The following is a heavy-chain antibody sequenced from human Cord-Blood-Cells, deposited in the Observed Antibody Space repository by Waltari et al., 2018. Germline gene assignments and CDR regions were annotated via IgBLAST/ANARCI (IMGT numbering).Heavy chain of an antibody. V-gene: IGHV4-59*08. Sequence: VQLQESGPGLVKPSETLSLTCTVPGGSISRYYWSWIRQPPGKGLEWMGYIYYSGSTNYNPSLKSRVTISVDTSKNQFSLKLSSVTAADTAVYYCARRGYYDSSGYYPYDAFDIWGQGTMVTVSS. CDR3: ARRGYYDSSGYYPYDAFDI. CDR1: GGSISRYY. CDR2: IYYSGST. D-gene: IGHD3-22*01. J-gene: IGHJ3*02.